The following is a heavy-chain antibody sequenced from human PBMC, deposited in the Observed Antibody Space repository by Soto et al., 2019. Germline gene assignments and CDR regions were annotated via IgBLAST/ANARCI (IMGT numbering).Heavy chain of an antibody. Sequence: QLQLQESGSGLVKPSQTLSLTCAVSGGSISSGGYSWSWIRQPPGKGLEWIGYIYHSGSTYYNPSIKSRVTISVGRSKNQFSLKLSSVTAADTAVYYCARGVLAPPNWFDPWGQGTLVTVSS. CDR1: GGSISSGGYS. J-gene: IGHJ5*02. CDR3: ARGVLAPPNWFDP. CDR2: IYHSGST. D-gene: IGHD6-6*01. V-gene: IGHV4-30-2*01.